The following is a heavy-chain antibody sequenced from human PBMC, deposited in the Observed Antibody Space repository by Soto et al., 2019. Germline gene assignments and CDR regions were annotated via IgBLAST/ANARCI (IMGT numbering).Heavy chain of an antibody. CDR2: IWYDGSNE. D-gene: IGHD6-13*01. Sequence: QVQLVESGGGVVQPGTSLRLSCAASGFIFSNHAIHWVRQAPGKGLEWVAIIWYDGSNEYYADSVKGRFTIPRDTSKNTLYLQMNNLRVEDTAMYYCARAGGSSLYSWFDPWGQGTLVTVSS. CDR3: ARAGGSSLYSWFDP. V-gene: IGHV3-33*01. CDR1: GFIFSNHA. J-gene: IGHJ5*02.